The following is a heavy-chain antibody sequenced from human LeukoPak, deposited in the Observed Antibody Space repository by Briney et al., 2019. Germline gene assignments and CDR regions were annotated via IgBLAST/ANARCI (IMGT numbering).Heavy chain of an antibody. J-gene: IGHJ4*02. CDR3: AKVAKYYYGSETYYFFEH. D-gene: IGHD3-10*01. CDR2: ISGSGGST. V-gene: IGHV3-23*01. Sequence: TGGSLRLSCAASGFTFSSYGLNWVRQAPGKGLEWVSVISGSGGSTYYADSVKGRFTISRDNSKNTLYLQMNSLRVEDTAVYYCAKVAKYYYGSETYYFFEHWGQGTPVTASS. CDR1: GFTFSSYG.